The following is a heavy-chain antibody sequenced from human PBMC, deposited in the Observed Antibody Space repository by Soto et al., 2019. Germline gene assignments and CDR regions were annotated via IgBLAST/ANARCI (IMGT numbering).Heavy chain of an antibody. CDR3: ARAGITMVRGVSHYYGMDV. CDR2: IYTSGST. J-gene: IGHJ6*02. V-gene: IGHV4-4*07. D-gene: IGHD3-10*01. CDR1: GGSISSYY. Sequence: SETLSLTCTVSGGSISSYYWSWIRQPAGKGLEWIGRIYTSGSTNYNPSLKSRVTMSVDTSKNQFSLKLSSVAAADAAVYYCARAGITMVRGVSHYYGMDVWGQGXTVTVSS.